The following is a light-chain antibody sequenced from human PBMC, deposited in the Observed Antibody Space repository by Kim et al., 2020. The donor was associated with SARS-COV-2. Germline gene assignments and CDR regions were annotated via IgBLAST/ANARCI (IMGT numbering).Light chain of an antibody. CDR3: QAWDSSTAV. Sequence: VSPGQAASITCPGDKLGDKYASWYQQKPGQSPVLVIHQDTKRPSGIPERFSGSNAGNTATLTISGTQAMDEADYYCQAWDSSTAVFGGGTQLTVL. CDR1: KLGDKY. V-gene: IGLV3-1*01. CDR2: QDT. J-gene: IGLJ3*02.